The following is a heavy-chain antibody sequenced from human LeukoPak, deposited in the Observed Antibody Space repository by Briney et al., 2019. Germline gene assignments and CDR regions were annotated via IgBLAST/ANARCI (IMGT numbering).Heavy chain of an antibody. CDR3: AKWGDFDILTGYYVSDF. CDR2: VTGRGGST. Sequence: SGGSLRHSCVASGFTFSNYAMSWVRQAPGKRLEWVSAVTGRGGSTYYADSVKGRFTISRDNSRNTLFLQMNSLRAEDTAIYYCAKWGDFDILTGYYVSDFWGQGTLVTVSS. D-gene: IGHD3-9*01. V-gene: IGHV3-23*01. CDR1: GFTFSNYA. J-gene: IGHJ4*02.